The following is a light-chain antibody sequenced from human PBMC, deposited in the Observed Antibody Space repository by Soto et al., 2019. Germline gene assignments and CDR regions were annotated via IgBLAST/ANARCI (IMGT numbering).Light chain of an antibody. CDR1: QSVSTY. CDR3: QQYDTSPLT. CDR2: DAS. V-gene: IGKV3-20*01. J-gene: IGKJ4*01. Sequence: EIVLTQSPATLSLSPGERATLSCRASQSVSTYLAWYQQKPGQAPRLLIYDASDRATGIPDRFSGSGSGTDFTLTISRLEPEDFAVYYCQQYDTSPLTFGGGTKVDIK.